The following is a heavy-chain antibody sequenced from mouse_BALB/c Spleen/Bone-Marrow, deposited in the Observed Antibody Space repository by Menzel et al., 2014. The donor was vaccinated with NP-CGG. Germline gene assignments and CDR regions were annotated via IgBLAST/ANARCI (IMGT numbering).Heavy chain of an antibody. J-gene: IGHJ4*01. CDR3: ARFPIYYGNYGAMDY. D-gene: IGHD2-1*01. CDR1: GYTFTSYW. V-gene: IGHV1S41*01. Sequence: DLVKPGASVKLSCKASGYTFTSYWINWIKQRPGRGLEWIGRIAPGSGSTYYNEMFKGKATLIVDTSSSTAYIQLSSLSSEDSSVYFCARFPIYYGNYGAMDYWGQGTSVTVSS. CDR2: IAPGSGST.